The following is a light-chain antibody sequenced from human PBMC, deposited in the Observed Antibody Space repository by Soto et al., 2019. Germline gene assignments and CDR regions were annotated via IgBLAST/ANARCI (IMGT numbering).Light chain of an antibody. CDR2: EVT. CDR1: DSDIGSYNI. CDR3: CSYAGSNVFV. V-gene: IGLV2-23*02. J-gene: IGLJ1*01. Sequence: QSVLTRVASVSGSPGQSITISCTGTDSDIGSYNIVSWYQQHPDKAHQLIIYEVTKRPSGVSDRFSGSKSGNTASLTISGLQAEEEGDYHCCSYAGSNVFVFGTGTKVTVL.